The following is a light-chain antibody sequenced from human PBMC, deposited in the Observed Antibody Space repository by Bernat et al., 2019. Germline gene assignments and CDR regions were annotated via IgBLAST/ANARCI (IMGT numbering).Light chain of an antibody. V-gene: IGKV3-20*01. CDR2: ETS. CDR1: QTITGNS. J-gene: IGKJ1*01. CDR3: QQYSSSPRT. Sequence: EIVLTQSPGTLSLSPGERATLSCRASQTITGNSLAWYQQKSGQPPRLLVYETSTRATGIPDRFSGSGAGTDFTLTISRLEPDDFAIYFCQQYSSSPRTFGQGTKVEVK.